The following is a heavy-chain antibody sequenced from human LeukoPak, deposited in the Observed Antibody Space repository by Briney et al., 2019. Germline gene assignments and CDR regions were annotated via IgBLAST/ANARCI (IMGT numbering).Heavy chain of an antibody. Sequence: SETLSLTCTVSGYSISSGYYWGWIRQPPGKGLEWIGSIYHSGSTYYNPSLKSRVTISVDTSKNQFSLKLSSVTAADTAVYYCAREEASSSCMDVWGQGTMVTVSS. J-gene: IGHJ3*01. CDR3: AREEASSSCMDV. V-gene: IGHV4-38-2*02. CDR1: GYSISSGYY. CDR2: IYHSGST. D-gene: IGHD6-13*01.